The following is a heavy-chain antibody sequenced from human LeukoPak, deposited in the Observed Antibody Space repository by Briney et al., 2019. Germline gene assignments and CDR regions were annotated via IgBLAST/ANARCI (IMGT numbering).Heavy chain of an antibody. CDR2: ISYDGSNK. CDR3: AKSSYGYSHPSYFDY. D-gene: IGHD5-18*01. J-gene: IGHJ4*02. CDR1: GFTFSSYG. Sequence: PGGSLRLSCAASGFTFSSYGMPWVRQAPGKGLEWVAVISYDGSNKYYADSVKGRFTISRDNSKNTLYLQMNSLRAEDTAVYYCAKSSYGYSHPSYFDYWGQGTLVTVSS. V-gene: IGHV3-30*18.